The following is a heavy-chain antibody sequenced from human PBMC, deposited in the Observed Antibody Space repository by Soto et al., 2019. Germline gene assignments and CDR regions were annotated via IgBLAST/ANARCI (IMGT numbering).Heavy chain of an antibody. CDR1: GGSFSGYY. V-gene: IGHV4-34*01. CDR2: INHSGST. D-gene: IGHD1-1*01. CDR3: ARGPSVQFDY. Sequence: SETLSLTCAVYGGSFSGYYWSWIRQPPGKGLEWIGEINHSGSTNYNPPLKSRVTISVDTSKNQFSLKLSSVTAADTAVYYCARGPSVQFDYWGQGTLVTVS. J-gene: IGHJ4*02.